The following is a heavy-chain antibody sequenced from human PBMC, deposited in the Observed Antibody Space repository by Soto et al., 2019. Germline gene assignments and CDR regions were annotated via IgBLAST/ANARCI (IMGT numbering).Heavy chain of an antibody. CDR1: GFTFSSYA. Sequence: EVQLLESGGGLVQPGGSLRISCAASGFTFSSYAMSWVRQAPGRWLRWVSGISGGGARTYYADSVVGGFTISRDKSKNTMFLELNSLRADDTAVYYCAKQGGSMATTDIDCWGQGTLVTVSS. V-gene: IGHV3-23*01. CDR2: ISGGGART. D-gene: IGHD5-12*01. J-gene: IGHJ4*02. CDR3: AKQGGSMATTDIDC.